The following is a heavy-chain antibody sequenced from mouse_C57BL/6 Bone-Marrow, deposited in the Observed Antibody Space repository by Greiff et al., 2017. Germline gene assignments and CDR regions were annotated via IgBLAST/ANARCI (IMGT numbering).Heavy chain of an antibody. J-gene: IGHJ1*03. CDR1: GYTFTSYW. CDR2: IDPSDSYT. CDR3: ARQNGYYFYWYCDV. V-gene: IGHV1-59*01. D-gene: IGHD2-3*01. Sequence: QVQLQQPGAELVRPGTSVKLSCKASGYTFTSYWMHWVKQRPGQGLEWIGVIDPSDSYTNYNQKFKGKATLTVDTSSSTAYMQLSSLTSEDSAVDDCARQNGYYFYWYCDVWGTGTTVTVSS.